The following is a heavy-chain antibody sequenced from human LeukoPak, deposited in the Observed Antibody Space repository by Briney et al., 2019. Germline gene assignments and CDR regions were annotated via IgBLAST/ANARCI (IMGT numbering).Heavy chain of an antibody. CDR2: IYYSGST. CDR1: GGSISSYY. CDR3: ARHVIPAARWWLDP. J-gene: IGHJ5*02. V-gene: IGHV4-59*08. Sequence: SETLSLTCTVSGGSISSYYWSWIRQPPGKGLEWIGYIYYSGSTNYNPSLKSRVTISVDTSKNQFSLKLSSVTAADTAVYYCARHVIPAARWWLDPWGQGTLVTVSS. D-gene: IGHD2/OR15-2a*01.